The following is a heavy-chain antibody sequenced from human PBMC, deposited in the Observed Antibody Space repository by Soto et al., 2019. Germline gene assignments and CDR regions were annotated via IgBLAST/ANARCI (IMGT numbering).Heavy chain of an antibody. CDR3: ARSKVGAPDGAFDI. D-gene: IGHD1-26*01. Sequence: SETLSLTCTVSGGSISSGDYYWSWIRQPPGKGLEWIGYIYYSGSTYYNPSLKSRVTISVDTSKNQFSLKLSSVTAADTAVYYCARSKVGAPDGAFDIWGQGTMVTVPS. V-gene: IGHV4-30-4*01. CDR2: IYYSGST. J-gene: IGHJ3*02. CDR1: GGSISSGDYY.